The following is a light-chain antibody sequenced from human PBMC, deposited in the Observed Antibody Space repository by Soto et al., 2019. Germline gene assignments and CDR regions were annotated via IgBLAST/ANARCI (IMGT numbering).Light chain of an antibody. CDR1: QSINRW. V-gene: IGKV1-5*01. CDR2: GAS. Sequence: DIQMTQAPSTLSASVGDRVTITCRASQSINRWLAWYQQKPGKAPNLLIYGASTLQSGVPSRFSGSGSGTEFTLTIISLQPEDFATYYCQQLNSYPHFGQGTRLEIK. J-gene: IGKJ5*01. CDR3: QQLNSYPH.